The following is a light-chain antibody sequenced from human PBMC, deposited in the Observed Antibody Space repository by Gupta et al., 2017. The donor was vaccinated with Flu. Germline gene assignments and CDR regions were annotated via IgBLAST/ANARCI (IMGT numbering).Light chain of an antibody. CDR3: RQDDRWPRT. J-gene: IGKJ1*01. CDR2: GAS. Sequence: PATLSVAPGERVTLDCRARQSIGSSLAGYQQKPGQAPSLLISGASTRAAGISDRSSGSGFGTEFTLTVSSLQSEDFAVYYCRQDDRWPRTFGQGTKVEIK. V-gene: IGKV3-15*01. CDR1: QSIGSS.